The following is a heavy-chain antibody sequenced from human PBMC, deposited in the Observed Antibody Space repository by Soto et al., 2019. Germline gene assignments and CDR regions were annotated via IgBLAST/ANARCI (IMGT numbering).Heavy chain of an antibody. Sequence: LSLTCTVSGGSMSSHYWTWLRQPPGKGLEWIGYISYSGSSYYNPSLKSRVTISADTSRNQFSLRLTSVIAADTAVYFCARADPDASVGFWGQGPLVTVSS. J-gene: IGHJ4*02. CDR2: ISYSGSS. V-gene: IGHV4-59*11. D-gene: IGHD3-16*01. CDR1: GGSMSSHY. CDR3: ARADPDASVGF.